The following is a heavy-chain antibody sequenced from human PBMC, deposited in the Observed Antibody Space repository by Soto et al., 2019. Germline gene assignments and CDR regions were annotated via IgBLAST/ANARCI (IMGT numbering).Heavy chain of an antibody. CDR3: ARERVVGVSGNNRFDP. D-gene: IGHD2-15*01. Sequence: GGSLRLSCAASGFTFSSYAMHWFRQAPGKGLEWVAVISYDGSNKYYADSVKGRFTISRDNSKNTLYLQMNSLRAEDTAVYYCARERVVGVSGNNRFDPSGPAPRVTVAS. J-gene: IGHJ5*02. V-gene: IGHV3-30-3*01. CDR1: GFTFSSYA. CDR2: ISYDGSNK.